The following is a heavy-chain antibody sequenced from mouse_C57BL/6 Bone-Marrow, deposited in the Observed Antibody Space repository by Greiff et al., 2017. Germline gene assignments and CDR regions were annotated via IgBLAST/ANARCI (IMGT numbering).Heavy chain of an antibody. J-gene: IGHJ3*01. V-gene: IGHV1-50*01. CDR2: IDPSDSYT. Sequence: VQLQQPGAELVKPGASVKLSCKASGYTFTSYWMQWVKQRPGQGLEWIGEIDPSDSYTNYNQKFKGKATLTVDTSSSTAYMQLSSLTSEDSAVYYCAAQRADYWGQGTLVTVSA. CDR3: AAQRADY. D-gene: IGHD3-3*01. CDR1: GYTFTSYW.